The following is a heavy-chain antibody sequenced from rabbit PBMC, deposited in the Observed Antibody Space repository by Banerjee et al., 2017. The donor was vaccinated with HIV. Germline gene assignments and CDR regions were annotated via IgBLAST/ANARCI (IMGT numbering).Heavy chain of an antibody. CDR1: GIDFSRCG. V-gene: IGHV1S45*01. J-gene: IGHJ4*01. Sequence: QEQLEESGGDLVKPEGSLTLSCKASGIDFSRCGISWVRQAPGKGLEWIGYIGAGSSGTTYYASWAKGRFTISKTSSTTVTLQMTSLTAADTATYFCARDLTGVIGWNFNLWGPGTLVTVS. CDR2: IGAGSSGTT. D-gene: IGHD1-1*01. CDR3: ARDLTGVIGWNFNL.